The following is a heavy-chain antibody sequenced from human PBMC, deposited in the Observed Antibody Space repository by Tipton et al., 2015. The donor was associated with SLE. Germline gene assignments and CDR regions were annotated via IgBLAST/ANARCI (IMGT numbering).Heavy chain of an antibody. CDR3: ARQGAVAGFDY. CDR1: GGSISSYY. J-gene: IGHJ4*02. D-gene: IGHD6-19*01. V-gene: IGHV4-59*01. Sequence: TLSLTCTASGGSISSYYWSWIRQPPGKGLEWIGYIYYSGSTNYNPSLKSRVTISVDTSKNQFSLKLSSVTAADTAVYYCARQGAVAGFDYWGQGTLVTASS. CDR2: IYYSGST.